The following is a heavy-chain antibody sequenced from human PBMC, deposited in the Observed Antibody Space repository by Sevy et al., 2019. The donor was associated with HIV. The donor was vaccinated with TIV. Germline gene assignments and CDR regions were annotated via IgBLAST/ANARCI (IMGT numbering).Heavy chain of an antibody. J-gene: IGHJ4*02. CDR2: IPSSSSYK. V-gene: IGHV3-21*01. Sequence: GGSLRLSCAASGFTFSIYGMNWVRQAPGRGLEWVSYIPSSSSYKKYADSVKGRFTISRDNTKNSLSLQMDSLRAEDTAVYYCARGLGRVRGVMSLDCWGQGTLVTVSS. CDR1: GFTFSIYG. CDR3: ARGLGRVRGVMSLDC. D-gene: IGHD3-10*01.